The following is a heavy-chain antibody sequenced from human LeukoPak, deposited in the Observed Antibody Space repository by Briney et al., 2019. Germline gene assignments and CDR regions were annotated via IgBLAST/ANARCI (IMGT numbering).Heavy chain of an antibody. CDR3: ARFRQLIRSYFDY. D-gene: IGHD2-8*01. CDR2: IYPGDSDT. V-gene: IGHV5-51*01. CDR1: GYSFTTYW. Sequence: GESPKIYCKGSGYSFTTYWIGWVRQMPGKGLEWMGIIYPGDSDTRYNPSFQGQVTISADKSINTAYLQWSSLEASDNAMYYCARFRQLIRSYFDYWGQGTLVAVSS. J-gene: IGHJ4*02.